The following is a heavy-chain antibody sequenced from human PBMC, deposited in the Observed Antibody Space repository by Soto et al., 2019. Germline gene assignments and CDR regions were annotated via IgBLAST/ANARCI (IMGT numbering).Heavy chain of an antibody. D-gene: IGHD3-3*01. CDR1: GYTFTSYA. Sequence: ASVKVSCKASGYTFTSYAMHWVRQAPGQRLEWMGWINAGNGNTKYSQKFQGRVTMTTDTSTSTVYMELSSLRSEDTAVFYCARGFCTSATCPMDVWGQGTTVTVSS. J-gene: IGHJ6*02. CDR3: ARGFCTSATCPMDV. CDR2: INAGNGNT. V-gene: IGHV1-3*01.